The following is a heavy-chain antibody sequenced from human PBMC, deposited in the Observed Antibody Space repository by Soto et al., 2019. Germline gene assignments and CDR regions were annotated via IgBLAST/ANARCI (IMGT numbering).Heavy chain of an antibody. V-gene: IGHV4-59*01. Sequence: PSETLSLTCAVSGDSISPSYWTWIRQSPGKGLEWIGCIHYSGKSNYSPSLKSRVTMSVDTSKNQFSLNLASVTAADTAVYYCARGAVPAAYLFYFDYWGQGALVTVSS. D-gene: IGHD2-2*01. CDR2: IHYSGKS. CDR1: GDSISPSY. CDR3: ARGAVPAAYLFYFDY. J-gene: IGHJ4*02.